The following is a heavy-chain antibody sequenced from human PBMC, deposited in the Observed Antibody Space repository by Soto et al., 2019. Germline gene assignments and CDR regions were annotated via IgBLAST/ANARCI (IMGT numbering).Heavy chain of an antibody. CDR2: ISWNSGTM. V-gene: IGHV3-9*01. D-gene: IGHD6-19*01. CDR1: GFNFDDHA. Sequence: PGGSLRLSCAASGFNFDDHAMHWLRQAPGKGLEWVSGISWNSGTMDYADSVKGRFTISRDNAKNSLYLQMNSLRAEDSALYYCTKNIGYRGGWYHLFDYWGQGALVTVSS. CDR3: TKNIGYRGGWYHLFDY. J-gene: IGHJ4*02.